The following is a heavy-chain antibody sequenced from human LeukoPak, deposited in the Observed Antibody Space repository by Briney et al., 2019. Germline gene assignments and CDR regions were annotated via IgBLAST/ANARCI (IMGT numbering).Heavy chain of an antibody. CDR1: GFTFSSYA. J-gene: IGHJ6*02. D-gene: IGHD3-9*01. Sequence: PGGSLRLSCAASGFTFSSYAMHWARQAPGKGLEWVAVISYDGSNKYYADSVKGRFTISRDNSKNTLYLQMNSLRAEDTAVYYCARDLPDILTGYYYYYGMDVWGQGTTVTVSS. CDR3: ARDLPDILTGYYYYYGMDV. V-gene: IGHV3-30*04. CDR2: ISYDGSNK.